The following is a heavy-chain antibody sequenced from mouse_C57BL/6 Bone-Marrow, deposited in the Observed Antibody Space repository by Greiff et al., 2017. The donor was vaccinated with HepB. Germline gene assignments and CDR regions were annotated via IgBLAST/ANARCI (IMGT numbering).Heavy chain of an antibody. D-gene: IGHD1-1*01. J-gene: IGHJ1*03. V-gene: IGHV5-9*01. CDR3: ARLSSHWYFDV. Sequence: EVMLVESGGGLVKPGGSLKLSCAASGFTFSSYTMSWVRQTPEKRLEWVATISGGGGNTYYPDSVKGRFTISRYNAKNTLYLQMSSLRSEDTALYYCARLSSHWYFDVWGTGTTVTVSS. CDR1: GFTFSSYT. CDR2: ISGGGGNT.